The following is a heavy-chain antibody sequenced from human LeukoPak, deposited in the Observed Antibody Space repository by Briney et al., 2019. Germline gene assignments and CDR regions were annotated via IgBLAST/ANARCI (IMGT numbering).Heavy chain of an antibody. J-gene: IGHJ6*03. D-gene: IGHD5-18*01. Sequence: SETLSLTCTVSGGSISSSSYYWSWIRQPPGKGLEWIGYIYYSGSTNYNPSLKSRVTISVDTSKNQFSLKLSSVTAADTAVYYCARLGVDTAMVHYYYYYMDVWGKGTTVTISS. CDR3: ARLGVDTAMVHYYYYYMDV. CDR1: GGSISSSSYY. CDR2: IYYSGST. V-gene: IGHV4-61*01.